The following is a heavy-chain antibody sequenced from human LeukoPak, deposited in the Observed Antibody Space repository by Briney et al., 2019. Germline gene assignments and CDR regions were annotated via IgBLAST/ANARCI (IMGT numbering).Heavy chain of an antibody. D-gene: IGHD5-18*01. CDR2: INHSGST. J-gene: IGHJ4*02. CDR3: ARDPTSYNYGQDDY. V-gene: IGHV4-34*01. CDR1: GGSFSGDY. Sequence: PSETLSLTCAVYGGSFSGDYWTWIRQPPGKGLEWIGEINHSGSTNYNPSLKSRVTISVDTSKNQYSLKLSSVTAADTAVYYCARDPTSYNYGQDDYWGQGTLVTVSS.